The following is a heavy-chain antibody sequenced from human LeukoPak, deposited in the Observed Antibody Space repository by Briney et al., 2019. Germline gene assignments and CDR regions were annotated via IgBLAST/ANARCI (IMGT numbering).Heavy chain of an antibody. CDR3: ARRSGYGPAMDYADWLDP. CDR1: GYSFTSYW. J-gene: IGHJ5*02. Sequence: GESLKISCKTSGYSFTSYWIAWVRQMPGKGLECIGIISPDNSDTRYSPSFQGQVTMSADRSITTAYLQWGSLKASDTAMYYCARRSGYGPAMDYADWLDPWGQGTLVTVSS. D-gene: IGHD3-10*01. V-gene: IGHV5-51*01. CDR2: ISPDNSDT.